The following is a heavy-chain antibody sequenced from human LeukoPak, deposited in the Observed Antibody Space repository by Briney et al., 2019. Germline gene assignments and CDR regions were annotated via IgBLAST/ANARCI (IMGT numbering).Heavy chain of an antibody. D-gene: IGHD6-19*01. V-gene: IGHV3-21*01. CDR2: ISSSSSYI. CDR3: ARDGEGWYPRYFDL. J-gene: IGHJ2*01. CDR1: GFTFSSYS. Sequence: GGSLRLSCAASGFTFSSYSMNWVRQAPGKGLEWVSSISSSSSYIYYADSVKGRFTISRDNAKNSLCLQMNSLRAEDTAVYYCARDGEGWYPRYFDLWGRGTLVTVSS.